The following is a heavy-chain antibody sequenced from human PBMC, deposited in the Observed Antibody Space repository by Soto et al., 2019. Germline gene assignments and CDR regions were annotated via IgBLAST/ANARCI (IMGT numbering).Heavy chain of an antibody. CDR1: GYTFASYG. CDR3: ARAASGSYPSYYGMDV. V-gene: IGHV1-18*01. Sequence: ASVKVSCKASGYTFASYGISWVRQAPGQGLEWMGWISAYNGNTNYAQKLQGRVTMTTDTSTSTAYMELRSLRSDDTAVYYCARAASGSYPSYYGMDVWGKGPTVTVSS. D-gene: IGHD1-26*01. J-gene: IGHJ6*04. CDR2: ISAYNGNT.